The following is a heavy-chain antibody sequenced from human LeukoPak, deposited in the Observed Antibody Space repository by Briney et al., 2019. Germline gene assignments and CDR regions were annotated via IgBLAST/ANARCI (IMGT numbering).Heavy chain of an antibody. J-gene: IGHJ4*02. V-gene: IGHV3-23*01. CDR2: ISDRGGST. CDR1: GFTFSSYA. CDR3: AKDRWGSADFWDH. D-gene: IGHD7-27*01. Sequence: GGSLRLSCAASGFTFSSYAMSWVRQAQGQGLEWVASISDRGGSTYYADSVKDRFTISRDNSKNTLYLQMNSLRAEDTAVYYCAKDRWGSADFWDHWGQGTRVTVSS.